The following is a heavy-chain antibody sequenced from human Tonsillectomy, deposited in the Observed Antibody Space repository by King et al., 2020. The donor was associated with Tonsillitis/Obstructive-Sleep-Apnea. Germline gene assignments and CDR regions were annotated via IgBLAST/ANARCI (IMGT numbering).Heavy chain of an antibody. J-gene: IGHJ3*02. Sequence: VQLQESGPGLVKPSETLSLTCTVSGGSISSYYWSWIRQPPGKGLECIGYIYYSGGTNYNPSLKIRVTISVDTSKNQFSLKLSSVTAADSAVYYCASEGAVMNAFDIWGQGTMVTVSS. D-gene: IGHD2-8*01. CDR3: ASEGAVMNAFDI. CDR1: GGSISSYY. CDR2: IYYSGGT. V-gene: IGHV4-59*01.